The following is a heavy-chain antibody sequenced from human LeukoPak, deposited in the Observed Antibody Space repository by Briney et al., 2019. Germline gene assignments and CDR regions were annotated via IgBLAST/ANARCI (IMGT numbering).Heavy chain of an antibody. D-gene: IGHD1-26*01. J-gene: IGHJ3*02. Sequence: SETLSLTCTVSGGSISSYYWSWIRQLPGKGLEWIGYIYYSGSTNYNPSLKSRVTISVDTSKNQFSLKLSSVTAADTAVYYCAGREPKDAFNIWGQGTMVTVSS. CDR3: AGREPKDAFNI. CDR1: GGSISSYY. V-gene: IGHV4-59*01. CDR2: IYYSGST.